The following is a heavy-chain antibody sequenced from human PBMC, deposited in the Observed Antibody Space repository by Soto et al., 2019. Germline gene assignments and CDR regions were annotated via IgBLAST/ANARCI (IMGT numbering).Heavy chain of an antibody. Sequence: GGSLRLSCAASGFTFSSYGMHWVRQAPGKGLEWVAVIWYDGSNKYYADSVKGRFTISRDNSKNTLYLQMNSLGAEDTAVYYCATDFSGLTTVVDYWGQGTLVTVSS. D-gene: IGHD4-17*01. V-gene: IGHV3-33*01. CDR1: GFTFSSYG. CDR3: ATDFSGLTTVVDY. J-gene: IGHJ4*02. CDR2: IWYDGSNK.